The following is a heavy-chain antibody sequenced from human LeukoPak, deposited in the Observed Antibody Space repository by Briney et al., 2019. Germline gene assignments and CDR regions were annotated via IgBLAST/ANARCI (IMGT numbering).Heavy chain of an antibody. Sequence: ASVKVSCKASGYTLTGYYMHWVRQAPGQGLEWMGWINPNSGGTNYAQKFQGRVTMTRDTSISTAYMELSRLRSDDTAVYYCARGLTPVHDYYGSGSYPYYYYYMDVWGKGTTVTISS. V-gene: IGHV1-2*02. CDR1: GYTLTGYY. J-gene: IGHJ6*03. CDR2: INPNSGGT. CDR3: ARGLTPVHDYYGSGSYPYYYYYMDV. D-gene: IGHD3-10*01.